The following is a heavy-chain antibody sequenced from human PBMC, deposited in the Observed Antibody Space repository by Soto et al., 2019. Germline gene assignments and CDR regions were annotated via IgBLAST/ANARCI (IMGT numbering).Heavy chain of an antibody. D-gene: IGHD5-18*01. J-gene: IGHJ5*02. CDR3: ARMESFGSLNWFDP. CDR1: GYTFTNND. V-gene: IGHV1-8*02. Sequence: ASVKVSCKASGYTFTNNDVSWARQATGHAQKFQGRVTMTRDISIATAYMELNSLASEDTAIYYCARMESFGSLNWFDPWGQGTLVTVSS.